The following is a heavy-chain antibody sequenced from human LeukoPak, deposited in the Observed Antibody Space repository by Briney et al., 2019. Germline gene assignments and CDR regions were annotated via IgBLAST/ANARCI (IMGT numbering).Heavy chain of an antibody. V-gene: IGHV4-61*01. CDR3: ARSSCSSTSCPSDH. J-gene: IGHJ5*02. D-gene: IGHD2-2*01. Sequence: PSETLSLTCSVSGGSISSGSYYWSWIRQPPGKGLEWIGYIYYSGSTNYNPSLKSRVTISVDTSKNQFSLRLSSVTAADTAVYFCARSSCSSTSCPSDHWGQGTLVTVSS. CDR2: IYYSGST. CDR1: GGSISSGSYY.